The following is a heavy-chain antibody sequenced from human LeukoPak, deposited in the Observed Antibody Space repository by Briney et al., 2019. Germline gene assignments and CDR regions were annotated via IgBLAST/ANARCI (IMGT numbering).Heavy chain of an antibody. CDR1: GFTFSSSW. Sequence: GGSLRLSCAGSGFTFSSSWLHWVRQAPGGGLVWLSRMKGDGGTTNYADSVKGRFTISRDNAKNTLYLQMNSLTVEDTAVYYCSRAGSFRFDYWGQGTLVTVSS. CDR2: MKGDGGTT. CDR3: SRAGSFRFDY. V-gene: IGHV3-74*01. J-gene: IGHJ4*02. D-gene: IGHD3-10*01.